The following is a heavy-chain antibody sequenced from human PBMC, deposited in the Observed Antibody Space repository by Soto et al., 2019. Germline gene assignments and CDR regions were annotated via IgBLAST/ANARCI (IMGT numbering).Heavy chain of an antibody. CDR3: LTILYYYYALDV. D-gene: IGHD3-9*01. J-gene: IGHJ6*02. V-gene: IGHV1-2*02. CDR2: INPTSGDT. Sequence: ASVKVSCKASGYTFTDYYIHWVRQAPGHGLEWMGWINPTSGDTNFAQKFQGRVNLTRDTSISTAYMELSSLRSDDSALYYFLTILYYYYALDVWGQGTTVTLSS. CDR1: GYTFTDYY.